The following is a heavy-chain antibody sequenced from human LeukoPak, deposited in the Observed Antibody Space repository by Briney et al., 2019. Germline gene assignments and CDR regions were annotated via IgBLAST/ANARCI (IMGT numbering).Heavy chain of an antibody. Sequence: GRSLRLSCAASGFTFSSYVMRWVRQAPGRGLEWVAVIRYDGSNKYYADSVKGRFTISRDNSKNTLFLQMNSLRAEDTAVYYCAGDSGNSQGGFDYWGQGSLVTVSS. CDR2: IRYDGSNK. CDR3: AGDSGNSQGGFDY. J-gene: IGHJ4*02. CDR1: GFTFSSYV. D-gene: IGHD1-26*01. V-gene: IGHV3-33*01.